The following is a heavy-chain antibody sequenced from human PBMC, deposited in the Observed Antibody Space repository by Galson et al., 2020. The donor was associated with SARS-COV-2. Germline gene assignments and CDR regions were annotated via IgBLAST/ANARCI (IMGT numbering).Heavy chain of an antibody. V-gene: IGHV3-23*01. CDR1: GFTFSRYA. CDR3: AKDQGNDYGDQLDY. J-gene: IGHJ4*02. Sequence: GGSLRLSCVGFGFTFSRYAMSWVRQAPGKGLEWVSSISASGTITYHADSVKGRFTISRDNSRNTPYLQMNSLRGEDTALYYCAKDQGNDYGDQLDYWGQGTLVSVSS. CDR2: ISASGTIT. D-gene: IGHD4-17*01.